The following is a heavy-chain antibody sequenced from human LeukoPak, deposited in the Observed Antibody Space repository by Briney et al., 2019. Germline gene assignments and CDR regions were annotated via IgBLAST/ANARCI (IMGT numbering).Heavy chain of an antibody. Sequence: SVKVSCKASGGTFSSYAISWVRQAPGQGLEWMGRIIPIFGTANYAQKFQGRVTITTDESTSTAYMELSSLRSEDTAVYYCARGEGYYYDSSGYYYVWGQGTLVTVSS. D-gene: IGHD3-22*01. CDR3: ARGEGYYYDSSGYYYV. CDR2: IIPIFGTA. CDR1: GGTFSSYA. J-gene: IGHJ4*02. V-gene: IGHV1-69*05.